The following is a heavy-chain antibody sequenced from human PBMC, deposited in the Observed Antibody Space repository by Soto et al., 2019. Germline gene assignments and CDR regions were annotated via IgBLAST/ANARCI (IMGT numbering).Heavy chain of an antibody. J-gene: IGHJ6*02. CDR2: INAGNGNT. CDR3: ARDPLDYGDYYYYYGMDV. D-gene: IGHD4-17*01. Sequence: QVQLVQSGAEEKKPGASVKVSCKASGYTFTSYAMHWVRQAPGQRLEWMGWINAGNGNTKYSQKFQGRVTITRDTSASTAYMELSSLRSEDTAVYYCARDPLDYGDYYYYYGMDVWGQGTTVTVSS. CDR1: GYTFTSYA. V-gene: IGHV1-3*05.